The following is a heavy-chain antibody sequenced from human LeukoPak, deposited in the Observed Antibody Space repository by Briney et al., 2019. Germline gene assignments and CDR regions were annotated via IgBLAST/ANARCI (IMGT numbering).Heavy chain of an antibody. Sequence: ASVKVSCKASGYTFTGYYMHWVRQAPGQGLEWMGWINPNSGSTNYAQKVQGRVTMTRDTSISTAYMELSRLRSDDTAVYYCARRNYYDSSYFDYWGQGTLVTVSS. V-gene: IGHV1-2*02. CDR3: ARRNYYDSSYFDY. J-gene: IGHJ4*02. CDR2: INPNSGST. CDR1: GYTFTGYY. D-gene: IGHD3-22*01.